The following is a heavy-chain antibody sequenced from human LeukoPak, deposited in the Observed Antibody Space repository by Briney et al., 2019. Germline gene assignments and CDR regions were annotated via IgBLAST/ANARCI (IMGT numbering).Heavy chain of an antibody. D-gene: IGHD4-17*01. CDR3: ARGQTTVTN. V-gene: IGHV3-7*03. Sequence: GSLRLSCAASGFIFSSYWMSWVRQAPGKGLEWVANIKQDGSEKYYVDSVKGRFTISRDNAKNSLYLQMNSLRAEDTAVYYCARGQTTVTNWGQGTLVTVSS. CDR1: GFIFSSYW. CDR2: IKQDGSEK. J-gene: IGHJ4*02.